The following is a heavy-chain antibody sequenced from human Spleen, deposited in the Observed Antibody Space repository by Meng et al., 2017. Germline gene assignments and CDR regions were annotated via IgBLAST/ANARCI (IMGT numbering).Heavy chain of an antibody. CDR3: ASWIYSCGWQ. V-gene: IGHV4-31*11. Sequence: QVHLQESGPGLVKPSQTLSLICAVSGGSIRSNGYNWNWNRRHPGKGLEWIGYIYHSGSTYYNPSLKSRVTISVDTSKNQFSLKVSSVTAADTAVYYCASWIYSCGWQWGQGALVTVSS. CDR1: GGSIRSNGYN. CDR2: IYHSGST. D-gene: IGHD6-19*01. J-gene: IGHJ4*02.